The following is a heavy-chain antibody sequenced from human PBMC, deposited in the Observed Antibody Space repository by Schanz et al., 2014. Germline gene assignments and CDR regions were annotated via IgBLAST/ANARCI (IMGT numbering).Heavy chain of an antibody. CDR3: TEDGPGGSRSYSADGGMDV. D-gene: IGHD3-10*01. Sequence: EVHLLESGGGLVPPGGSLRLSCAASGFNFSDYAMCWVRQAPGTGLEWVSAISGGGGTTYYTDSVKGRFTISRDNSKSTLYLQMNSLRAEDTAVYYYTEDGPGGSRSYSADGGMDVWCHGTTVAVSS. V-gene: IGHV3-23*01. CDR2: ISGGGGTT. J-gene: IGHJ6*02. CDR1: GFNFSDYA.